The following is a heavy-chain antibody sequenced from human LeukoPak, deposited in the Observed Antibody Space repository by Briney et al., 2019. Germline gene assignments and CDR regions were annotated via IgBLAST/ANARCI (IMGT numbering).Heavy chain of an antibody. V-gene: IGHV4-4*09. CDR3: ARQSISWKPVDV. D-gene: IGHD3-3*02. Sequence: SETLSLTCTVSGGSISSYYWSWIRQPPGKGLEWIGYIYTSGSTNYNPSLKSRVTISVDTSKNQFSLKLSSVTAADTAVYYCARQSISWKPVDVWGKGTTVTVSS. CDR2: IYTSGST. CDR1: GGSISSYY. J-gene: IGHJ6*04.